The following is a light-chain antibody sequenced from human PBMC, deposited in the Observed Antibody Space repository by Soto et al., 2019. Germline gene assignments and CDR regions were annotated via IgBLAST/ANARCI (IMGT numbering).Light chain of an antibody. CDR1: STDVGAYNF. CDR3: RSYTSSTTYV. V-gene: IGLV2-14*01. CDR2: EVS. J-gene: IGLJ1*01. Sequence: QSALTQPASVSGSPGQSITISCTGTSTDVGAYNFVSWYQQHPGKAPKLMIYEVSHRPSGVSNRFSGSKSGNTASLIISGLQPEDEADYYCRSYTSSTTYVFGTGTKVTVL.